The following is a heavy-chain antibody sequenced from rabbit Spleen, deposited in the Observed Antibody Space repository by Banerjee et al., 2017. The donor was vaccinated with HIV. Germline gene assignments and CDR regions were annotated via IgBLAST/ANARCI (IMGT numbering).Heavy chain of an antibody. CDR3: ARDTGSSVSSYGMDL. D-gene: IGHD8-1*01. J-gene: IGHJ6*01. Sequence: QSLEESGGDLVKPGASLTLTCTASGVSFSISSYMCWVRQAPGKGLEWIAGIDTGSSGFTYFATWAKGRFTCSKTSSTTVTLQMTRLTAADTATYFGARDTGSSVSSYGMDLWGQGTLVTVS. V-gene: IGHV1S40*01. CDR1: GVSFSISSY. CDR2: IDTGSSGFT.